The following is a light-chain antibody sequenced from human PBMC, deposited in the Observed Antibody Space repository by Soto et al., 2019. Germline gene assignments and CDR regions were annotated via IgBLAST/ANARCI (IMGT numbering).Light chain of an antibody. CDR2: DAS. CDR1: QSVSSY. V-gene: IGKV3-11*01. Sequence: EIVLTQSPATLSLSPGERATLSGSASQSVSSYLAWYQQKPGQAPRLLIYDASNRATGIPARFSGSGSGTDFTLTISSLEPEDFAVYYCQQRSNWPPITFGQGTRLEI. CDR3: QQRSNWPPIT. J-gene: IGKJ5*01.